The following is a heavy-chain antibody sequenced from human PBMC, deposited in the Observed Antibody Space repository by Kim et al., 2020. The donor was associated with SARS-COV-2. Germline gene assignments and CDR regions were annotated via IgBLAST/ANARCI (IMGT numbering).Heavy chain of an antibody. J-gene: IGHJ4*02. CDR2: ISQSGQST. CDR1: GFTFSNYA. Sequence: GGSLRLSCAASGFTFSNYAMSWVRQGPGKGLEWISAISQSGQSTYYADSVRGRFTISRDNAKNTLSVQLSSLRDEDTALYYCVKESRGASTGNSFDFGGQGTLVIVSS. D-gene: IGHD2-2*01. V-gene: IGHV3-23*01. CDR3: VKESRGASTGNSFDF.